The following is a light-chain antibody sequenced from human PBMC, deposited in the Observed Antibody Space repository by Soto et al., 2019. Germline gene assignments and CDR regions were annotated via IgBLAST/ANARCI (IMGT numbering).Light chain of an antibody. CDR1: QSISSF. Sequence: IQMAKSPSSLSASVGDRVTITCRASQSISSFLNWYQQKPGKAPKLLIYAASSLQSGVPSRFSGSGSETDFTLTISSLQPEDFATYSCQQSYSTPRTFGQGTKVDIK. CDR3: QQSYSTPRT. CDR2: AAS. J-gene: IGKJ1*01. V-gene: IGKV1-39*01.